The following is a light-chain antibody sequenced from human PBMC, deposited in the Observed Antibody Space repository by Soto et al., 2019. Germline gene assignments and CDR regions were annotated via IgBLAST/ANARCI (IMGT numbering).Light chain of an antibody. Sequence: QSVLTQPASVSGSPGQSITISCTGTSSDVGGYNYVSWYQHHPGKAPKLIIYDVSNRPSGVPIRFSGSKSDNTASLTISGLQPEDEADYHCRSYTTSNTRQIVFGTGTKVTVL. CDR2: DVS. V-gene: IGLV2-14*03. CDR1: SSDVGGYNY. J-gene: IGLJ1*01. CDR3: RSYTTSNTRQIV.